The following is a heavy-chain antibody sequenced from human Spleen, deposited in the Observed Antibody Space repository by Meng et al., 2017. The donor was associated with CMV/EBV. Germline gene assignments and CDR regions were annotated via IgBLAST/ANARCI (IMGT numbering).Heavy chain of an antibody. V-gene: IGHV3-9*03. Sequence: GGSLRLSCAASGLTFDDSALHWVRQGPGKGLEWVSGISWNSGIIRYADSVKGRFTISRDNAKNSLYLLMNSLRAEVMALYYCVKGFGGFLNYFDYWGQGTLVTVSS. CDR2: ISWNSGII. J-gene: IGHJ4*02. CDR3: VKGFGGFLNYFDY. CDR1: GLTFDDSA. D-gene: IGHD3-16*01.